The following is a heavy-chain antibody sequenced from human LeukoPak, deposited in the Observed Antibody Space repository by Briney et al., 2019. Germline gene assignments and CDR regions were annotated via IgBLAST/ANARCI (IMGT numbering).Heavy chain of an antibody. D-gene: IGHD5-12*01. CDR1: GDSINNYY. J-gene: IGHJ4*02. Sequence: PSETLSLTCTVSGDSINNYYWSWIRQPPGKGLEWIGYIYYGGSTNYNPSLKSRVTISQDTSKNQFSLKLSSVTAADTAVYYCARHGSGVVATITSLDYWGQGTLVTVSS. CDR3: ARHGSGVVATITSLDY. V-gene: IGHV4-59*08. CDR2: IYYGGST.